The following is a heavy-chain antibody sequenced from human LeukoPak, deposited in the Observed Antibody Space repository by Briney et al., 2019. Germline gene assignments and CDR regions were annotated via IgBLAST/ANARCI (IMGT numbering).Heavy chain of an antibody. CDR2: ISAYNGNT. J-gene: IGHJ5*02. Sequence: ASVKVSCKASGYTFTIYGISWVRQAPGQGLEWMGWISAYNGNTNYAQKLQGRVTMTTDTSTSTAYMELRSLRSDDTAVYYCARGGLIVYSSSWANWFDPWGQGTLVTVSS. CDR1: GYTFTIYG. CDR3: ARGGLIVYSSSWANWFDP. D-gene: IGHD6-13*01. V-gene: IGHV1-18*01.